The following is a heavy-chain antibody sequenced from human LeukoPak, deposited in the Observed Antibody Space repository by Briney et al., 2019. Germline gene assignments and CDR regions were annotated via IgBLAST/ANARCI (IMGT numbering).Heavy chain of an antibody. V-gene: IGHV1-69*13. CDR2: IIPIFGTA. CDR3: ARRPSEYCSGGSCYLTEQNFDY. J-gene: IGHJ4*02. D-gene: IGHD2-15*01. CDR1: GYTFTSYC. Sequence: SVKVSCKASGYTFTSYCMHWVRQAPGQGLEWMGGIIPIFGTANYAQKFQGRVTITADESTSTAYMELSSLRSEDTAVYYCARRPSEYCSGGSCYLTEQNFDYWGQGTLVTVSS.